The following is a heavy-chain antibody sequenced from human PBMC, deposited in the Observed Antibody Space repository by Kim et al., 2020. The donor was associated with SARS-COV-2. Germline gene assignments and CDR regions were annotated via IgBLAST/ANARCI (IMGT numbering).Heavy chain of an antibody. CDR2: IKSKTKGWTT. D-gene: IGHD3-16*01. V-gene: IGHV3-15*01. J-gene: IGHJ4*01. Sequence: GGSLRLSCAASGFTFSNAWMSWVRQAPGKGLEWVGRIKSKTKGWTTDYAAPVKGRFTISRDDSKNTLYLQMNSLKTEDTAVYYCTTGGRYWSHGTLCTVS. CDR1: GFTFSNAW. CDR3: TTGGRY.